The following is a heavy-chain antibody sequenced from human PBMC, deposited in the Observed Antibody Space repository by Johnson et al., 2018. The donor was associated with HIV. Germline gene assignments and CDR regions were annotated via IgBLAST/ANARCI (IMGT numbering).Heavy chain of an antibody. V-gene: IGHV3-30*04. CDR1: GFTFSSFA. Sequence: QVQLVESGGGVVQPGRSLRLSCAASGFTFSSFAMHWVRPAPGKGLEWVAVISYDGGNEYYADSVKVRFTISRDISKNTLYLQMNSLRAEDTAVYYCARDHTMIVWGGAFDIWGQGTLVTVSS. D-gene: IGHD3-22*01. CDR2: ISYDGGNE. CDR3: ARDHTMIVWGGAFDI. J-gene: IGHJ3*02.